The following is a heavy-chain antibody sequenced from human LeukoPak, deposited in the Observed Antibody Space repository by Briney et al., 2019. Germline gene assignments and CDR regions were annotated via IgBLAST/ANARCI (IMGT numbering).Heavy chain of an antibody. CDR1: GGSISSGDYY. J-gene: IGHJ4*02. V-gene: IGHV4-30-4*01. CDR3: ARDPVGSREDY. D-gene: IGHD1-26*01. CDR2: IYYSGST. Sequence: KPSETLSLTCTVSGGSISSGDYYWSWIRQPPGKGLEWIGYIYYSGSTYYNPSLKSRVTISVDTSKNQFSLKLSSVTAADTAVYYCARDPVGSREDYWGQGTLVTVSS.